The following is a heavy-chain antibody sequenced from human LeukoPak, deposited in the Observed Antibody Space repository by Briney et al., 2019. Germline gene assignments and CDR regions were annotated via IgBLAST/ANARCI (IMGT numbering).Heavy chain of an antibody. J-gene: IGHJ4*02. CDR1: GYTFTGYY. CDR3: ATYTQSGAQGVSDY. CDR2: IHPNDGDT. D-gene: IGHD3-10*01. V-gene: IGHV1-46*01. Sequence: ASVNVSCKASGYTFTGYYMHWVRQAPGQGLEWMGLIHPNDGDTKYAQGFQDRVTMTRDTSTSTVYMELSSLRSEDTAVYYCATYTQSGAQGVSDYWGQGTLVTVSS.